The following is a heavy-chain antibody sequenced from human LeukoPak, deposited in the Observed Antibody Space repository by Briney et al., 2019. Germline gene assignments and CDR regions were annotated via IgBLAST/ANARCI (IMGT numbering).Heavy chain of an antibody. CDR2: IYYSGNT. CDR1: GGSISSYY. Sequence: SETLSLTCTVSGGSISSYYWSWIRQPPRKGLEWIGYIYYSGNTNYNPSLKSRVTISVDTSKNQFSLKVSSVTAADTAVYYCARHLNSGNYTDAFDIWGQGTMVTVSA. J-gene: IGHJ3*02. V-gene: IGHV4-59*08. D-gene: IGHD1-26*01. CDR3: ARHLNSGNYTDAFDI.